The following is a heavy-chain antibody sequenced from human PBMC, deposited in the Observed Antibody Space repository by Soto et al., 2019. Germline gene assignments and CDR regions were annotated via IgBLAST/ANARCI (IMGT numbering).Heavy chain of an antibody. CDR1: GGTFSSYA. Sequence: QVQLVQSGAEVKKPGSSVKVSCKASGGTFSSYAISWVRQAPGQGLEWMGGIIPIFGTANSAQKFQGRVTITADETTSTAYMGLSRLRSEDTAVYYCARVRYYDSSGYWAGDAFDIWGKGRMVTVSS. CDR3: ARVRYYDSSGYWAGDAFDI. D-gene: IGHD3-22*01. V-gene: IGHV1-69*01. CDR2: IIPIFGTA. J-gene: IGHJ3*02.